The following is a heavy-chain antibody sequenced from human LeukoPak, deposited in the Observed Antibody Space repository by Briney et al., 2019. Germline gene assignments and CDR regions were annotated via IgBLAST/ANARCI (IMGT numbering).Heavy chain of an antibody. CDR1: GGSISSYY. J-gene: IGHJ6*03. D-gene: IGHD5-12*01. Sequence: SETLSLTCTVSGGSISSYYWTWIRQPPGKGLEWVGNIYPSGSTTYNPSLKSRVTISVDPSKNQFSLKLSSVTAADTALYYCAKSGVTDYFYSYMDVWGKGTTVTVSS. CDR2: IYPSGST. V-gene: IGHV4-4*09. CDR3: AKSGVTDYFYSYMDV.